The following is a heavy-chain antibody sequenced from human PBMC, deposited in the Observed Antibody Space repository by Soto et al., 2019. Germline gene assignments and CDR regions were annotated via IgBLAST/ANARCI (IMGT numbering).Heavy chain of an antibody. V-gene: IGHV3-7*01. Sequence: GGSLRLSCAASGFAFSTYKMTWVRQAPGEGLEWVANIKEDGSEKSYLDSMKGRFTISRDNAKNSLYLEMNSLRAEDTAVYYCARESEDLTSNFDYWGQGTLVTVSS. CDR2: IKEDGSEK. CDR1: GFAFSTYK. J-gene: IGHJ4*02. CDR3: ARESEDLTSNFDY.